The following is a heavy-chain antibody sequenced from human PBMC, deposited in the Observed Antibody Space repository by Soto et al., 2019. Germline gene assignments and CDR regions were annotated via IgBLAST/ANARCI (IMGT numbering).Heavy chain of an antibody. Sequence: GASVKVSCKASGYTFTGYYMHWVRQAPGQGLEWMGWINPNSGGTNYAQKFQGRVTMTRDTSISTAYMELSRLRSDDTAVYYCAREERGCFGDRDNWFDPWGQGTLVTISS. CDR1: GYTFTGYY. CDR3: AREERGCFGDRDNWFDP. V-gene: IGHV1-2*02. D-gene: IGHD3-10*01. J-gene: IGHJ5*02. CDR2: INPNSGGT.